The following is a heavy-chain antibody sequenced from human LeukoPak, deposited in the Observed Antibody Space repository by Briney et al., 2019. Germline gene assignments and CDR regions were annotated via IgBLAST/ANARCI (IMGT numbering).Heavy chain of an antibody. D-gene: IGHD3-16*02. CDR3: AREFTVSFSGPFGLIDY. Sequence: SETLSLTCTVSGGSISSSSYYWGWIRQPPGKGLEWIGSIYYSGSTYYNPSLKSRVTISVDTSKNQFSLKLSSVTAADTAVYYCAREFTVSFSGPFGLIDYWGQGTLVTVSS. J-gene: IGHJ4*02. CDR1: GGSISSSSYY. V-gene: IGHV4-39*02. CDR2: IYYSGST.